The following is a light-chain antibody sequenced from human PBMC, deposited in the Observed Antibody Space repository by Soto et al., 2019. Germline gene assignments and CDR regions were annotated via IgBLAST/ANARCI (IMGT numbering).Light chain of an antibody. J-gene: IGKJ1*01. CDR2: GAS. Sequence: EIELTQSPATLSVSAGGTVTLSCRASQSIRTNVAWYQQIPGQAPRLLVYGASTRATGVPARFSGRGSGIEFTITISSLQSEDSAFYFCQQYCNWTLTWSFGPGTKVQIK. CDR1: QSIRTN. CDR3: QQYCNWTLTWS. V-gene: IGKV3-15*01.